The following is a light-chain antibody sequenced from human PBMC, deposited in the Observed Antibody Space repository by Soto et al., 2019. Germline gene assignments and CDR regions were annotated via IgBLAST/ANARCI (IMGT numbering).Light chain of an antibody. V-gene: IGKV3-11*01. J-gene: IGKJ4*01. CDR2: DSS. CDR3: QQRNNWPLT. CDR1: QSVGLY. Sequence: EIVLTQSRATLPLSPGERATLSCRASQSVGLYLAWYQQKPGQAPSLLIYDSSIRATGVPARFSGSGSGTDFTLTISCLEPEDLAVYYCQQRNNWPLTCGGGTKVDIK.